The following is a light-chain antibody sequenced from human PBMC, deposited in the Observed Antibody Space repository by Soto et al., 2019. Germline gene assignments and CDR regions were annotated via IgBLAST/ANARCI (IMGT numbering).Light chain of an antibody. CDR3: QHRTSWPPFT. CDR1: QSVSNY. J-gene: IGKJ3*01. CDR2: DAS. Sequence: DIVLTQSPATLSLSPGERATLSCRASQSVSNYLAWYQQKPGQAPRLLIFDASNRAGGVPARFSGSGSGTDFTLTISSLEPEDFAVYYCQHRTSWPPFTFGPGTKVDIK. V-gene: IGKV3-11*01.